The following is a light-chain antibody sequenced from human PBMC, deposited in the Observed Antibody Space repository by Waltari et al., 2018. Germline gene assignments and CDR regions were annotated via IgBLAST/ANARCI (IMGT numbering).Light chain of an antibody. Sequence: QSALTQPASVSGSPGQSITIPCTGTSSDVGGYNYVSWYQQHPGKAPKLMIFDVSNRPSGVSNRFSGSKSGNTASLTISGLQAEDEAYYYCSSYISSGTLELFGGGTSLTVL. CDR3: SSYISSGTLEL. CDR1: SSDVGGYNY. J-gene: IGLJ2*01. V-gene: IGLV2-14*03. CDR2: DVS.